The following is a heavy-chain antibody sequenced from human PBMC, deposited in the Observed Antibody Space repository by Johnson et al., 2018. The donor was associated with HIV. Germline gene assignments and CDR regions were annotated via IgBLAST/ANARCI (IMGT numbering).Heavy chain of an antibody. CDR1: GFTFSSYW. CDR3: ARDGGYNLWSGWPPGAFDF. J-gene: IGHJ3*01. Sequence: VKLVESGGGLVQPGGSLRLSCAASGFTFSSYWMSWVRQAPGKGLEWVANIKLDGSETYYLDSVRGRFTISSDNAKNSLYLQMNSLRAEDTAVYYCARDGGYNLWSGWPPGAFDFWGQGTMVTVSS. V-gene: IGHV3-7*01. D-gene: IGHD3-3*01. CDR2: IKLDGSET.